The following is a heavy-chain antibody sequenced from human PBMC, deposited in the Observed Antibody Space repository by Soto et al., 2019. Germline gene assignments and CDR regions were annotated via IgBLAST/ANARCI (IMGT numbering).Heavy chain of an antibody. Sequence: SETLSLTCTVSGGSISSGGYYWSWIRQHPGKGLEWIGYIYYSGSTYYNPSLKSRVTISVDTSKNQFSLKLSSVTAADTAVYYCASGTYELRYFDWLSKPANWFDPWGQGTLVTVSS. V-gene: IGHV4-31*03. D-gene: IGHD3-9*01. CDR2: IYYSGST. CDR1: GGSISSGGYY. J-gene: IGHJ5*02. CDR3: ASGTYELRYFDWLSKPANWFDP.